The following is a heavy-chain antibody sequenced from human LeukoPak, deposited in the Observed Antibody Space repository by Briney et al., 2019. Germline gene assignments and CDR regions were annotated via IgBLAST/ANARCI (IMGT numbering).Heavy chain of an antibody. CDR2: ISWNSGSI. V-gene: IGHV3-9*01. Sequence: PGRSLRLSCAASGFTFDDYAMHWVRQAPGKGLEWVSGISWNSGSIGYADSVKGRFTISRDNAKNSLYLQMNSLRAEDTALYHCARAVTYYYGSVTYDWFDPWGQGTLVTVSS. D-gene: IGHD3-10*01. CDR3: ARAVTYYYGSVTYDWFDP. J-gene: IGHJ5*02. CDR1: GFTFDDYA.